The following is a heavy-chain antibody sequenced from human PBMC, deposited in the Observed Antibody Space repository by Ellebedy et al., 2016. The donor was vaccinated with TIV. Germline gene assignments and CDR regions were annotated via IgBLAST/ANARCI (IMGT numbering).Heavy chain of an antibody. CDR3: AKDTFYDSSGYYGY. Sequence: GESLKISCAASGFTFSSYSMNWVRQAPGKGLEWVSYISSSSSTIYYADSVKGRFTISRDNAKNSLYLQMNSLRVEDTAVYYCAKDTFYDSSGYYGYWGQGTLVTVSS. D-gene: IGHD3-22*01. V-gene: IGHV3-48*01. CDR2: ISSSSSTI. CDR1: GFTFSSYS. J-gene: IGHJ4*02.